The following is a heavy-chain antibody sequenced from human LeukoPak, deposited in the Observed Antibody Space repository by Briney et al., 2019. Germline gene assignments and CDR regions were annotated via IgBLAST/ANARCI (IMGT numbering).Heavy chain of an antibody. CDR1: GGSISSYY. J-gene: IGHJ3*02. CDR2: IYYSGST. Sequence: PSETLSLTCTVSGGSISSYYWSWIRQPPGKGLEWIGYIYYSGSTNYNPSLKSRVTISVDTSKNQFSLKLSSVTAADTAVYYCARADSGYEGAFDIWGQGTMVTVSS. V-gene: IGHV4-59*01. CDR3: ARADSGYEGAFDI. D-gene: IGHD5-12*01.